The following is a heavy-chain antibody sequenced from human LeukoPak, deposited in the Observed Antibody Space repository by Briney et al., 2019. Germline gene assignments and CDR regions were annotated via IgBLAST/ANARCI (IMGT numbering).Heavy chain of an antibody. CDR2: ISWNSGSI. CDR1: GFTFDDYA. D-gene: IGHD3-16*01. Sequence: GGSLRLSCAASGFTFDDYAMHWVRQAPGKGLEWVSGISWNSGSIGYADSVKGRFTISRDNAKSSLYLQMNSLRAEDTALYYCAKGPIYGNYFDYWGQGTLVTVSS. CDR3: AKGPIYGNYFDY. V-gene: IGHV3-9*01. J-gene: IGHJ4*02.